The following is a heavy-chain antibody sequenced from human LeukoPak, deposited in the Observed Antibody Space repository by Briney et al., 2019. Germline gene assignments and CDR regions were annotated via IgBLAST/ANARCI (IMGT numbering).Heavy chain of an antibody. CDR2: IYSGGST. CDR3: ARLLVGAMRWGGVYFDY. V-gene: IGHV3-53*01. Sequence: PGGSLRLSCAASGFTISSNYMSWVRQAPGKGLEWVSVIYSGGSTYYADSVKGRFTISRDNSKNTLYLQMNSLRAEDTAVYYCARLLVGAMRWGGVYFDYWGQGTLVTVSS. D-gene: IGHD1-26*01. J-gene: IGHJ4*02. CDR1: GFTISSNY.